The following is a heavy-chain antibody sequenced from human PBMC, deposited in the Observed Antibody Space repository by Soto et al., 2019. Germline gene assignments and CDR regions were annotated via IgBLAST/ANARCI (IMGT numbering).Heavy chain of an antibody. Sequence: SETLSLTCAVYGGSFSGYYWSWIRQPPGKGLEWIGEINHSGGTNYNPSPKSRVTISVDTSKNQFSLKLSSVTAADTAVYYCARVSMVRGVTPSLDFDYWGQGTLVTVSS. CDR1: GGSFSGYY. V-gene: IGHV4-34*01. D-gene: IGHD3-10*01. CDR2: INHSGGT. J-gene: IGHJ4*02. CDR3: ARVSMVRGVTPSLDFDY.